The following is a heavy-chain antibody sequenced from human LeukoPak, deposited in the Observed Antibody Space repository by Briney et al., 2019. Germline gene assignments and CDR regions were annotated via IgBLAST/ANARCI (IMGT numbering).Heavy chain of an antibody. CDR2: IYYSGST. V-gene: IGHV4-59*01. D-gene: IGHD5-18*01. CDR3: ARTYSYGSPFDY. Sequence: KPSETLSLTCTVSGGSISSYYWSWIRQPPGKGLEWIGYIYYSGSTNYNPSLKSRVTISVDTSKNQFSLKLSSVTAADTAVYYCARTYSYGSPFDYWGQGTLVTGSS. J-gene: IGHJ4*02. CDR1: GGSISSYY.